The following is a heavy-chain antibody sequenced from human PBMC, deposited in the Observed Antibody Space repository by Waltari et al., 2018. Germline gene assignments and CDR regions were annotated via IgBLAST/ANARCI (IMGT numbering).Heavy chain of an antibody. CDR2: LSGYNGVT. CDR3: ARRGFCTNGVCNLDY. Sequence: QVQLVQSGAEVKKPGASVKVSCKASGYSFTIYGISWVRQSPGQGLEWMGWLSGYNGVTQYAQKLQDRVTMTTYTSTTTAYMELRSLRSDDTAVYYCARRGFCTNGVCNLDYWGQGTLVTVSS. D-gene: IGHD2-8*01. V-gene: IGHV1-18*01. J-gene: IGHJ4*02. CDR1: GYSFTIYG.